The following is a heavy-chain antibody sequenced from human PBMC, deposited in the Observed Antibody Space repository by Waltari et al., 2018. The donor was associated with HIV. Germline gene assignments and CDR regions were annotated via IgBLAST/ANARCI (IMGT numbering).Heavy chain of an antibody. CDR1: GVTANTFT. CDR2: SLPILGAP. J-gene: IGHJ5*01. CDR3: ATPAAKGTWFDS. Sequence: QVQLVQSGDEVRKSGSSVKVSCKASGVTANTFTINWVRQAPGQGLEWVGRLEWMRRSLPILGAPAYSQKLKGRLTLSADTATNTAFLQLGSLRSDDTAVYYCATPAAKGTWFDSWGQGSQIIVSS. D-gene: IGHD2-2*01. V-gene: IGHV1-69*08.